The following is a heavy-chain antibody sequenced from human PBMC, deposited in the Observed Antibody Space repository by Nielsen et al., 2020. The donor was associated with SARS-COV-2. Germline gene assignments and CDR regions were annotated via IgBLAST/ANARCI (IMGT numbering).Heavy chain of an antibody. CDR3: ARYYVSGMYGMDV. CDR1: GDSISSGDYY. D-gene: IGHD3-10*01. J-gene: IGHJ6*02. Sequence: SETLSLTCTVSGDSISSGDYYWSWIRQPPGKGLEWITYIYHSGSTYYSPSLKSRVSISVDTSKNQFSLNLSSVTAADTAMYYCARYYVSGMYGMDVWGPGTTVTVSS. CDR2: IYHSGST. V-gene: IGHV4-30-4*01.